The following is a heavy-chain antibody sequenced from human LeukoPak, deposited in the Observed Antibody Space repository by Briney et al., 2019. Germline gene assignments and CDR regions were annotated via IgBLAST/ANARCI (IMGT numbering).Heavy chain of an antibody. CDR1: GYTFTSYG. V-gene: IGHV1-18*01. CDR3: ARGSSGYYEYYYYGMDV. CDR2: ISAYNGNT. J-gene: IGHJ6*02. Sequence: ASVKVSCKASGYTFTSYGISWVRQAPGQGLERMGWISAYNGNTNYAQKLQGRVTMTTDTSTSTAYMELRSLRSDDTAVYYCARGSSGYYEYYYYGMDVWGQGTTVTVSS. D-gene: IGHD3-22*01.